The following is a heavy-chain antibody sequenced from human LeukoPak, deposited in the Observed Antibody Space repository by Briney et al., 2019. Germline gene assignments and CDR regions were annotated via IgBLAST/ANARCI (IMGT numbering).Heavy chain of an antibody. CDR2: INHSGST. V-gene: IGHV4-34*01. CDR1: VGSFCGYY. Sequence: SETLSLTCAVYVGSFCGYYWSWIRQPPGKGLEWFGAINHSGSTNYNPSLKSRVTISVDTSKNQFSLKLSSVTAADTAVYYCARAVGYCSGGSCSLDYWGQGTLVTVSS. D-gene: IGHD2-15*01. CDR3: ARAVGYCSGGSCSLDY. J-gene: IGHJ4*02.